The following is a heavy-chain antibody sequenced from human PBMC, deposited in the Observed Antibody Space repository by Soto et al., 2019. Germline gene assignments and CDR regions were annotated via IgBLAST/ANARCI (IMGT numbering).Heavy chain of an antibody. CDR1: GGTFSSYT. Sequence: QVQLVQSGAEVKKPGSSVKVSCKASGGTFSSYTISWVRQAPGQGLEWMGRIIPILGIANYAQKFQGRFTITADKSTSTAYMELSSLRSEDTAVYYCARDRHYDFWSGYYSYYFAYWGQGSLVTVSS. V-gene: IGHV1-69*08. D-gene: IGHD3-3*01. CDR3: ARDRHYDFWSGYYSYYFAY. J-gene: IGHJ4*02. CDR2: IIPILGIA.